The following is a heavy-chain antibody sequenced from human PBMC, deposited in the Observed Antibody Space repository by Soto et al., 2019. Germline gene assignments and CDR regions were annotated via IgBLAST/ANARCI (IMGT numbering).Heavy chain of an antibody. CDR3: AREAGLFPLYGAPEDYYGMDV. Sequence: ESGGGVVQPGRSLRLSCAASGFTFSSYGMHWVRQAPGKGLEWVAVIWYDGSNKYYADSVKGRFTISRDNSKNTLYLQMNSLRAEDTAVYYCAREAGLFPLYGAPEDYYGMDVWGQGTTVTVSS. V-gene: IGHV3-33*01. D-gene: IGHD2-8*01. J-gene: IGHJ6*02. CDR2: IWYDGSNK. CDR1: GFTFSSYG.